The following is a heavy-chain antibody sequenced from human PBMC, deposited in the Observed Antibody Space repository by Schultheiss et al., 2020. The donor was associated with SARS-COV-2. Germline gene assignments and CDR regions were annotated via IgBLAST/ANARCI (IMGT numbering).Heavy chain of an antibody. CDR2: ISYDGSNK. V-gene: IGHV3-30*03. CDR3: ARADIVVVVAATGGLGY. CDR1: GFTFSSYG. D-gene: IGHD2-15*01. Sequence: GGSLRLSCAASGFTFSSYGMHWVRQAPGKGLEWVAVISYDGSNKYYADSVKGRFTISRDNSKNTLYLQMNSLRAEDTAVYYCARADIVVVVAATGGLGYWGQGTLVTVSS. J-gene: IGHJ4*02.